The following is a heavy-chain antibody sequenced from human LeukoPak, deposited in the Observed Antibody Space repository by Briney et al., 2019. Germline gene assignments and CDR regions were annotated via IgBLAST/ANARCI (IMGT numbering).Heavy chain of an antibody. CDR3: ARYCSGVSCYSGYDY. CDR1: GFTFSTYA. J-gene: IGHJ4*02. CDR2: ISTNGGGT. V-gene: IGHV3-64*01. Sequence: GESLKISCAASGFTFSTYAMHWVRQTPGKGLEYVSAISTNGGGTYYANSVKGRFTISRDNSKNTLYLQMGSLRAEDMAVYYCARYCSGVSCYSGYDYWGQGTLVTVSS. D-gene: IGHD2-15*01.